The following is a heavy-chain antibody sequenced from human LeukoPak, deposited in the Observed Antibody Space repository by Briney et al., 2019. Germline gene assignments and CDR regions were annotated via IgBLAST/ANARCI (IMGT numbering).Heavy chain of an antibody. D-gene: IGHD6-13*01. J-gene: IGHJ5*02. CDR2: IYHSGST. V-gene: IGHV4-30-2*01. CDR3: ARENFIAAAGSLGWFDP. Sequence: PSQTLSLTCAVSGGSISSGGYSWSWIRQPPGKGLEWIGYIYHSGSTYYNPSLKSRVTISVDRSKNQFSLKLSSVTAADTAVYYCARENFIAAAGSLGWFDPWGQGTLVTVSS. CDR1: GGSISSGGYS.